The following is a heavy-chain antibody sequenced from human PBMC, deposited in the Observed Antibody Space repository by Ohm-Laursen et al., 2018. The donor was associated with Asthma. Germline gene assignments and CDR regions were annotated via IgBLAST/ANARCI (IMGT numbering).Heavy chain of an antibody. CDR3: ARDRY. D-gene: IGHD3-9*01. V-gene: IGHV3-33*08. CDR1: GFTFTSYD. Sequence: SLRLSCTASGFTFTSYDMYWVRQAPGKGLEFVAVIWYGGSNKYYADSVKGRFTISRDIAKSSLYLQMNSLRAEDTAVYHCARDRYWGQGILVTVSS. CDR2: IWYGGSNK. J-gene: IGHJ4*02.